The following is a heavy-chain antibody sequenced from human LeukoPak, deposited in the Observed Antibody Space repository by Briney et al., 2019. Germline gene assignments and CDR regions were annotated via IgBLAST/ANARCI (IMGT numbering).Heavy chain of an antibody. Sequence: GGSLRLSCAASGFTVSSNYMSWVRQAPGKGLEWVSVIYSGGSTYYADSVKGRFTISRDNSKNTLYLQMNSLRAKDTAVYYCARDLRYYYYDYGMDVRGQGTTVTVSS. CDR1: GFTVSSNY. CDR3: ARDLRYYYYDYGMDV. D-gene: IGHD5/OR15-5a*01. V-gene: IGHV3-53*01. J-gene: IGHJ6*02. CDR2: IYSGGST.